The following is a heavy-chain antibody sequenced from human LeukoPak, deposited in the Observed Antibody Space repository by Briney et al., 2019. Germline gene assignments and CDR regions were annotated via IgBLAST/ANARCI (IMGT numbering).Heavy chain of an antibody. Sequence: GRSLRLSCAASGFTFSSYAMHWVRQAPGKGLEWVAVISYDGSNKYYADSVKGRFTISRDNAKNSLYLQMNSLRAEDTAVYYCARDGGWQYAFDYWGQGTLVTVSS. CDR1: GFTFSSYA. D-gene: IGHD3-16*01. J-gene: IGHJ4*02. V-gene: IGHV3-30*04. CDR3: ARDGGWQYAFDY. CDR2: ISYDGSNK.